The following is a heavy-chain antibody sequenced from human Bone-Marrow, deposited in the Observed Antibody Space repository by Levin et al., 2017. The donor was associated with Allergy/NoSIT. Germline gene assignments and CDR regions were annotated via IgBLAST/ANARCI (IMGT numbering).Heavy chain of an antibody. Sequence: GESLKISCKGSGYSFTSYWIGWVRQMPGKGLEWMGIIYPGDSDTRYSPSFQGQVTISADKSISTAYLQWSSLKASDTAMYYCATVFPPGYSSGWYTGRRSEYFQHWGQGTLVTVSS. CDR1: GYSFTSYW. J-gene: IGHJ1*01. CDR2: IYPGDSDT. V-gene: IGHV5-51*01. D-gene: IGHD6-19*01. CDR3: ATVFPPGYSSGWYTGRRSEYFQH.